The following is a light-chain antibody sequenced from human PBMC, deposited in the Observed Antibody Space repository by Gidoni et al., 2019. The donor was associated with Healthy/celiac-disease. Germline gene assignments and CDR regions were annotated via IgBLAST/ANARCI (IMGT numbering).Light chain of an antibody. J-gene: IGKJ1*01. CDR1: QSISSW. Sequence: DIQMTQSPSTLSASVGDRVTITCRASQSISSWLAWYQQKPGKAPKLLIYKASSLESGVPSRFSGSGSGTEFTLTISSLQPDDFATYYCQQYNSYWTSGQXTKVEIK. CDR2: KAS. V-gene: IGKV1-5*03. CDR3: QQYNSYWT.